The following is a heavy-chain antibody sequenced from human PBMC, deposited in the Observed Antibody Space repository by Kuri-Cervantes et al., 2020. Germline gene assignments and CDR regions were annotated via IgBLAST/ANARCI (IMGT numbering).Heavy chain of an antibody. Sequence: GGSLRLSCAASGFTFSSYSMNWVRQAPGKGLEWVSYISSSGSTIYYADSVKGRFTISRDNSKNTLYLQMTSLSAEDTAVYYCAKFNFVSGSYLAFDYWGQGTLVTVSS. D-gene: IGHD3-22*01. CDR2: ISSSGSTI. CDR1: GFTFSSYS. V-gene: IGHV3-48*01. CDR3: AKFNFVSGSYLAFDY. J-gene: IGHJ4*02.